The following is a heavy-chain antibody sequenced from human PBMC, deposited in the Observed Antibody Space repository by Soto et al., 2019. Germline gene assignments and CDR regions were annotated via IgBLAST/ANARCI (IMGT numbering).Heavy chain of an antibody. V-gene: IGHV5-51*04. J-gene: IGHJ4*02. CDR2: IYPGDSDT. D-gene: IGHD1-20*01. CDR3: ASSRIAGTTWIFDY. CDR1: GYSFTNYW. Sequence: GESLKISCKVSGYSFTNYWIGWVRQMPGKGLEWVGIIYPGDSDTRYRPSFQGQVTISVDKPISTAYLQWSSLKASDTAMYYCASSRIAGTTWIFDYWGQGTLVSVS.